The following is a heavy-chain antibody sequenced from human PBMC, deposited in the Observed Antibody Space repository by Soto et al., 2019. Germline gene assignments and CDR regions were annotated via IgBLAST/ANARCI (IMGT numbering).Heavy chain of an antibody. Sequence: PSETLSLTCAVYGVPFSGYYWSWIRQPPGKGLEWIGEINHSGSTNYNPSLKSRVTISVDTSKNQFSPKLSSVTAADTAVYYCARGGATIFGVVIIPYYYYGMDVWGQGTTVSVS. V-gene: IGHV4-34*01. CDR3: ARGGATIFGVVIIPYYYYGMDV. CDR2: INHSGST. J-gene: IGHJ6*02. CDR1: GVPFSGYY. D-gene: IGHD3-3*01.